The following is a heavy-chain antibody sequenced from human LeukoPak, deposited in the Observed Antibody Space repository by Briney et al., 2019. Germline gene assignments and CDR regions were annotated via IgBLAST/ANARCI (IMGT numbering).Heavy chain of an antibody. V-gene: IGHV3-7*01. J-gene: IGHJ4*02. CDR3: LTNEWVGGSLHVY. Sequence: GGSLRLSCAASGFTFSSYWMSWVRQAPGKGLEWVANIKQDGSEKYYVDSVKGRFTISRDNAKNSLYLQMNSLRGEDTAIYYCLTNEWVGGSLHVYWGQGILVTVSS. CDR2: IKQDGSEK. CDR1: GFTFSSYW. D-gene: IGHD3-10*01.